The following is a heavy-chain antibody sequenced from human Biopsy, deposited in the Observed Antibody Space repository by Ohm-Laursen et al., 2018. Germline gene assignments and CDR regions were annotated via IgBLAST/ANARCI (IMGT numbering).Heavy chain of an antibody. J-gene: IGHJ4*02. V-gene: IGHV4-59*08. CDR1: GDSINSSY. CDR3: ARRGSGGRSFDY. CDR2: ISNSGNT. Sequence: SETLSLTCTVSGDSINSSYWSWIRQAPGKGLDWTGFISNSGNTNYNPSLKSRVTISADTSKNQFSLKLGSVTVADTAVFYCARRGSGGRSFDYWGQGSLVTVSS. D-gene: IGHD2-15*01.